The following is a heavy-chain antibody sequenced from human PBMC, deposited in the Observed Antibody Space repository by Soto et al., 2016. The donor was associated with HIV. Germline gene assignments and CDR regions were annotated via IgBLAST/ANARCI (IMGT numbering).Heavy chain of an antibody. CDR2: IIPMFDTT. CDR1: GGTFNSYA. J-gene: IGHJ5*02. CDR3: ARDNRVAAPGWFDP. D-gene: IGHD6-13*01. Sequence: QVQLVQSGTEVKKPGSSVKVSCTASGGTFNSYALSWVRQAPGQGLEWMGVIIPMFDTTNYAQNFQGRVTITADESTSTAYMELSSLRSEDTAVYYCARDNRVAAPGWFDPWGQGTLVTVSS. V-gene: IGHV1-69*01.